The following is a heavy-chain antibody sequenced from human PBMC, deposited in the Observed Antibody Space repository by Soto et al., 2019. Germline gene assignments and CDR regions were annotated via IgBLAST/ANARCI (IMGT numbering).Heavy chain of an antibody. D-gene: IGHD4-17*01. CDR3: ASEFDATTATSLDY. Sequence: QVQLVQSGAEVKKPGASVKVSCKASGYTFSGSVMHWVRRAPGQGLEWMGWINADNGNTKYSQKFQGRVTMTWDTSASTAYMELSSLRSEDTAIYYCASEFDATTATSLDYWGQGTLVTVSS. CDR2: INADNGNT. CDR1: GYTFSGSV. V-gene: IGHV1-3*01. J-gene: IGHJ4*02.